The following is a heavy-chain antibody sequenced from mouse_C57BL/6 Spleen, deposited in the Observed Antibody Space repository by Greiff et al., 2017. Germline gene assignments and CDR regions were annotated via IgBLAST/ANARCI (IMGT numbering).Heavy chain of an antibody. Sequence: EVKLQESGGDLVKPRGSLKLSCAASGFTFSSYGMSWVRQTPDKRLEWVATISSGGSYTYYPDSVKGRFTISRDNAKNTLYLQMSSLKSEDTAMYYCARHDWFDYWGQGTTLTVSS. CDR1: GFTFSSYG. J-gene: IGHJ2*01. CDR2: ISSGGSYT. D-gene: IGHD4-1*01. V-gene: IGHV5-6*01. CDR3: ARHDWFDY.